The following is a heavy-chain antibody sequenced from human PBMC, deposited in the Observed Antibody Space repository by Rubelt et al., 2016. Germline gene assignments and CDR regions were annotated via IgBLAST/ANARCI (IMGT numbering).Heavy chain of an antibody. CDR2: IYSGGST. V-gene: IGHV3-66*01. J-gene: IGHJ6*02. CDR3: ARGGFSDYYGMDV. D-gene: IGHD5-12*01. CDR1: GFTVSSNY. Sequence: VQLVESGGGVVQPGGSLRLSCAASGFTVSSNYMSWVRQAPGKGLEWVSVIYSGGSTYFADSGKGRFTISRDNSKNTLYLQINSLRAEDTAVFYCARGGFSDYYGMDVWGQGTTVTVSS.